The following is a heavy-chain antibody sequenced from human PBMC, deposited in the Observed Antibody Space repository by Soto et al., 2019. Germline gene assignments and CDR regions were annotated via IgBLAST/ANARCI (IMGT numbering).Heavy chain of an antibody. CDR2: IYYSGST. J-gene: IGHJ4*02. D-gene: IGHD2-2*01. Sequence: LCGGSISSGGYYWSWIRQHPGKGLEWIGYIYYSGSTYYNPSLKSRVIISVDTSKNQFSLKLSSVTAADTAVYYCARQYCSSTSCPFDYWGQGTLVTVSS. CDR1: GGSISSGGYY. CDR3: ARQYCSSTSCPFDY. V-gene: IGHV4-31*02.